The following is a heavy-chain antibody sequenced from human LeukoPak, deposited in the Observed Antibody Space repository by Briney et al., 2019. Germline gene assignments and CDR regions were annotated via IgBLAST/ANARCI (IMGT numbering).Heavy chain of an antibody. CDR1: GFTFSSYS. CDR2: ISSSSSYI. Sequence: GGSLRLSCAASGFTFSSYSMNWVRQAPGKGLEWVSSISSSSSYIYYADSVKGRFTISRDNAKNSLYLQMNSLRAEDTAVYYCAKFLGSSWYTPDAFDIWGQGTMVTVSS. J-gene: IGHJ3*02. D-gene: IGHD6-13*01. V-gene: IGHV3-21*04. CDR3: AKFLGSSWYTPDAFDI.